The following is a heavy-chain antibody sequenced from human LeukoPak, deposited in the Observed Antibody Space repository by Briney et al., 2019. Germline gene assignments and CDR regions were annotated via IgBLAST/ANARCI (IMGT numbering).Heavy chain of an antibody. D-gene: IGHD4-23*01. V-gene: IGHV1-18*01. CDR2: ISAYNGNT. J-gene: IGHJ3*01. CDR1: GYTFTSYG. CDR3: AAEIYGYNSECCSFDF. Sequence: ASVTVSCKASGYTFTSYGISWVRQAPGQGLEWMGWISAYNGNTNYAQKLQGRVTMTTDTSTSTAYMELSSLRYEDTAVFYCAAEIYGYNSECCSFDFWGPGTPVTVSS.